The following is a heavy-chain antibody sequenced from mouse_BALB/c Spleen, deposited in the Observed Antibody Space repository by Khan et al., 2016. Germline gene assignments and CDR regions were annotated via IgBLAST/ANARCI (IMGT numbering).Heavy chain of an antibody. CDR1: GYTFTDYY. D-gene: IGHD2-2*01. CDR2: IYPGSGNT. CDR3: ARSVYYGSYLDY. Sequence: QVQLQQSGAELARPGASVKLSCKASGYTFTDYYINWVNQRTGQGLEWIGEIYPGSGNTYYNEKFKGTATLTADKSSSTAYMQLSSLTSEDSAVYCCARSVYYGSYLDYWRKGTTLTVTA. V-gene: IGHV1-77*01. J-gene: IGHJ2*01.